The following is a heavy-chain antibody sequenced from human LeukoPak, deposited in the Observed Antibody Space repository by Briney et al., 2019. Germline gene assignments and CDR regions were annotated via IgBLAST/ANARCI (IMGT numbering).Heavy chain of an antibody. V-gene: IGHV3-53*01. J-gene: IGHJ4*02. CDR1: AFTVSSNY. Sequence: PGGSLRLSCAASAFTVSSNYMSWVRQAPGKGLEWVSVIYSGGSTYYADSVKGRFTISRDNSKNTLYLQMNSLRAEDTAVYYCARNTAGIDYWGQGTLVTVSS. CDR2: IYSGGST. CDR3: ARNTAGIDY. D-gene: IGHD5-18*01.